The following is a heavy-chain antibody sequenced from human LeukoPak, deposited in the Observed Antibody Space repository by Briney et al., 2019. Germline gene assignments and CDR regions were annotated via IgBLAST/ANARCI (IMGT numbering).Heavy chain of an antibody. CDR3: ARECAEYSSRPFDY. J-gene: IGHJ4*02. Sequence: PGRSLRLSCAASGFTFSSYSMNWVRQAPGKGLEWVSSISSSSSYIYYADSVKGRFTISRDNAKNSLYLQMNSLRAEDTAVYYCARECAEYSSRPFDYWGQGTLVTVSS. CDR1: GFTFSSYS. D-gene: IGHD6-13*01. V-gene: IGHV3-21*01. CDR2: ISSSSSYI.